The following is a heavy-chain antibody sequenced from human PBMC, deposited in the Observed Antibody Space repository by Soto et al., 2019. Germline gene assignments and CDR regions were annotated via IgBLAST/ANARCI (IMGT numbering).Heavy chain of an antibody. CDR2: IIPIFGTA. V-gene: IGHV1-69*13. CDR1: GGTFSSYA. D-gene: IGHD3-22*01. J-gene: IGHJ3*02. CDR3: ARVRPDYYDSSGYGLGAFDI. Sequence: GSSGKVSCKASGGTFSSYAISWVRQAPGQGLEWMGGIIPIFGTANYAQKFQGRVTITADESTSTAYMELSSLRSEDTAVYYCARVRPDYYDSSGYGLGAFDIWGQGTMVTVSS.